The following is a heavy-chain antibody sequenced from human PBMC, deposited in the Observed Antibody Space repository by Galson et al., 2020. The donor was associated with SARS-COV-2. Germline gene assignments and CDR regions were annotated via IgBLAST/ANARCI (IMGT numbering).Heavy chain of an antibody. CDR1: GGSISSGGYY. J-gene: IGHJ6*02. CDR3: ARDEGEDCSSTSCYYYYGMDV. Sequence: SETMSLTCTVSGGSISSGGYYWSSIRQPPGKDLERIGYNYYSGSTYDNSSLQSRITISVDTSKNQFSLKLSSVTAADTAVYYCARDEGEDCSSTSCYYYYGMDVWGQGTTVTVSS. CDR2: NYYSGST. V-gene: IGHV4-31*03. D-gene: IGHD2-2*01.